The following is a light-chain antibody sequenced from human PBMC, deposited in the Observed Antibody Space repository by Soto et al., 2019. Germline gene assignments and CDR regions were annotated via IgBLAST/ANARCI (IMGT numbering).Light chain of an antibody. Sequence: DIRMTQSPSTLSAAVGDTVTITCRASQYIGRWLAWYQQAPGKAPKALINDASSLETGVPSRFSGSESGTDFTLTISSLQPDDFATYYCLPYRSYPRTFGQGTKVEVK. V-gene: IGKV1-5*01. CDR3: LPYRSYPRT. CDR2: DAS. CDR1: QYIGRW. J-gene: IGKJ1*01.